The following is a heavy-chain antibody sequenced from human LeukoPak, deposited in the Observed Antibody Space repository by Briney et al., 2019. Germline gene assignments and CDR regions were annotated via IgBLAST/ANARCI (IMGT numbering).Heavy chain of an antibody. J-gene: IGHJ4*02. Sequence: GGSLRLSCEASGFTFGSHAMYWVRQAPGKGLEWVAGIFGSGGSTYYADSVKGRFTISRDNSKNTLYLQMNSLRAEDTAVYYCAKHPSGIAAAGPFDYWGQGTLVTVSS. CDR3: AKHPSGIAAAGPFDY. CDR1: GFTFGSHA. D-gene: IGHD6-13*01. CDR2: IFGSGGST. V-gene: IGHV3-23*01.